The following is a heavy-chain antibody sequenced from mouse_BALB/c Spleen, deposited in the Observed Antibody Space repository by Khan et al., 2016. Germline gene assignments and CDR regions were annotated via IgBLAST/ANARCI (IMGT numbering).Heavy chain of an antibody. D-gene: IGHD1-1*01. V-gene: IGHV1-87*01. CDR3: ASYYGSSYDSFDY. CDR1: GYTFTSYW. J-gene: IGHJ2*01. CDR2: IYPGDGDT. Sequence: VQLQESGAELARPGASVKLSCKASGYTFTSYWMQWVKQRPGQGLEWIGAIYPGDGDTRYTQKFKGKATLTADKSSSTAYMQLSSLASEDSAFYYCASYYGSSYDSFDYWGQGTTLTVSS.